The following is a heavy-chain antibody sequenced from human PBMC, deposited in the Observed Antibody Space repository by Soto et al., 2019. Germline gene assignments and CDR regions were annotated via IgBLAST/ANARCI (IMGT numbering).Heavy chain of an antibody. CDR1: GDTFTSYA. CDR2: INAGNGNT. Sequence: QVQLVQSGADVKKPGASVKVSCKASGDTFTSYAMHWMRQAPGQSLEWMGWINAGNGNTKYSQKFQARVTITRDTSAGTAYRELSSLKSEDTAVYYCTRDGGRYNSAYFHNWGQGTLVTVSS. J-gene: IGHJ1*01. CDR3: TRDGGRYNSAYFHN. V-gene: IGHV1-3*01. D-gene: IGHD1-1*01.